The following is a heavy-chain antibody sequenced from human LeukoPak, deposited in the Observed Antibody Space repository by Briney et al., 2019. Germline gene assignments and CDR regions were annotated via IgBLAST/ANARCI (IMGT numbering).Heavy chain of an antibody. J-gene: IGHJ3*02. CDR3: ARVPHSSDSSGPAYAFDI. D-gene: IGHD3-22*01. Sequence: ASVKVSCKASGYTFTSYGISWVRQAPGQGLEWMGIINPSGGSTSYAQKFQGRVTMTRDMSTSTVYMELSSLRSEDTAVYYCARVPHSSDSSGPAYAFDIWGQGTMVTVSS. CDR1: GYTFTSYG. V-gene: IGHV1-46*01. CDR2: INPSGGST.